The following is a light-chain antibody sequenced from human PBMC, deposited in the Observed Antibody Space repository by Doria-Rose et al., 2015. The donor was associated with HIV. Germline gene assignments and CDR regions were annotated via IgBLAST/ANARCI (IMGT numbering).Light chain of an antibody. CDR1: QSFSSTY. V-gene: IGKV3-20*01. CDR2: DGS. Sequence: TQSPGTLSLSPGERATLSCTASQSFSSTYLAWYQQQPGQAPSLLIYDGSTRATGIPDRFSASGSGTDFTLTISRLEPEDFALYYCHQYGTSWTFGQGTKVEI. CDR3: HQYGTSWT. J-gene: IGKJ1*01.